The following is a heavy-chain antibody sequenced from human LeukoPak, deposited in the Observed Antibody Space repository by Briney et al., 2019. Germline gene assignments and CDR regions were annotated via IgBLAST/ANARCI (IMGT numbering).Heavy chain of an antibody. V-gene: IGHV3-64D*09. D-gene: IGHD3-22*01. CDR1: GFAFSSYA. J-gene: IGHJ4*02. CDR2: ISSNGGTT. CDR3: VKGHDSSGYYLSYFDY. Sequence: GGSLRLSCSASGFAFSSYAMHWVRQAPGKGLEYVSTISSNGGTTYYADSVKGRFTISRDNSKNTLYLQMSSLRAEDTAVYYCVKGHDSSGYYLSYFDYWGQGALVTVSS.